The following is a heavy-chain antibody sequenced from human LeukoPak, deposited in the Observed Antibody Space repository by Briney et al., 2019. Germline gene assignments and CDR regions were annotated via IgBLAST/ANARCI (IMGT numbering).Heavy chain of an antibody. CDR2: IYPGDSDT. J-gene: IGHJ6*02. D-gene: IGHD3-10*01. CDR1: GYSFTSYW. CDR3: ARQEGPTSGSYYNVFNYYYYGMDV. Sequence: GESLKISCKGSGYSFTSYWIGWVRQMPGKGLEWMGIIYPGDSDTRYSPSFQGQVTISADKSISTAYLQWSSLKASDTAMYYCARQEGPTSGSYYNVFNYYYYGMDVWGQGTTVTVSS. V-gene: IGHV5-51*01.